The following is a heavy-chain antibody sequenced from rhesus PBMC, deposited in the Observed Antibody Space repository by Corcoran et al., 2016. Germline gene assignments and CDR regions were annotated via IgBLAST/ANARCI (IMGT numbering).Heavy chain of an antibody. CDR2: ISGSSGST. V-gene: IGHV4-165*01. CDR3: ARVGTHWYFDL. CDR1: GGSFSGYY. J-gene: IGHJ2*01. Sequence: QVQLQESGPGLVKPSETLSLTCAVSGGSFSGYYWGWIRQPPGKGLEWIGYISGSSGSTDYHPSLKRRDTISTDTSRNQFSLKLSSVTAADTAVYYCARVGTHWYFDLWGPGTPITISS.